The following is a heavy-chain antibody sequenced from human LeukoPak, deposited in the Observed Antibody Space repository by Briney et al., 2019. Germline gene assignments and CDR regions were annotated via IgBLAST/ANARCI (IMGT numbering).Heavy chain of an antibody. Sequence: PGGSLRLSCAASGFTFSSYGMQWARQAPGKGLEWVAVIWYDGSNKYYADSVKGRFTISRDNSKNTLYLQMNSLRAEDTAVYYCARDYVRGNAAFDIWGQGTMVTVSS. CDR3: ARDYVRGNAAFDI. CDR2: IWYDGSNK. J-gene: IGHJ3*02. V-gene: IGHV3-33*01. D-gene: IGHD3-16*01. CDR1: GFTFSSYG.